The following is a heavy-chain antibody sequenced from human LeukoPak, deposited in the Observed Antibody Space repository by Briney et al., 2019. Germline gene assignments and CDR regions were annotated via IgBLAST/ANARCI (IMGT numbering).Heavy chain of an antibody. V-gene: IGHV1-18*01. CDR3: ATCIAAAGSFDY. CDR1: GYTFTSYG. J-gene: IGHJ4*02. CDR2: INPNTGGT. D-gene: IGHD6-13*01. Sequence: GASVKVSCKASGYTFTSYGISWVRQAPGQGLEWMGWINPNTGGTNYAQKLQGRVTMTTDTSTSTAYMELRSLRSDDTAVYYCATCIAAAGSFDYWGQGTLVTVSS.